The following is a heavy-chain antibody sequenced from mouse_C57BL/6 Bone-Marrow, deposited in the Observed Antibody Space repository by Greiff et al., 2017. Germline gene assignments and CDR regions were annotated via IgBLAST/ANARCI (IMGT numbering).Heavy chain of an antibody. D-gene: IGHD1-1*01. CDR3: TRRGNYYGSPAWFAY. J-gene: IGHJ3*01. CDR2: IYPGNSDT. Sequence: EVQLQESGPVLARPGASVKMSCKTSGYTFTSYWMHWVKQRPGQGLEWIGAIYPGNSDTSYNQKFKGKAKLTAVTSASTAYMELSSLTTEDSAVYYCTRRGNYYGSPAWFAYWGQGTLVTVSA. CDR1: GYTFTSYW. V-gene: IGHV1-5*01.